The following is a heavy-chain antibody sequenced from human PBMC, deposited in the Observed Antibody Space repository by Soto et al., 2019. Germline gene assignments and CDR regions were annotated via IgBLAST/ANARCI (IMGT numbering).Heavy chain of an antibody. CDR1: GASISSYF. D-gene: IGHD6-19*01. CDR2: ISTSGTT. CDR3: AREAGPDRWFDP. J-gene: IGHJ5*02. Sequence: SETLSLTCTVSGASISSYFWTWIRQPAGKGLDWIGRISTSGTTNYNPSLKSRVTMSVDTSKNHFSLNLSSVTAADTAVYYCAREAGPDRWFDPRGQGTQVTVSS. V-gene: IGHV4-4*07.